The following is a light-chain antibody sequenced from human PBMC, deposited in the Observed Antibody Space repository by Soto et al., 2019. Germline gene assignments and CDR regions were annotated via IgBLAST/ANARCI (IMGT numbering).Light chain of an antibody. V-gene: IGKV3-15*01. J-gene: IGKJ4*01. CDR3: QQYGDWPLT. CDR2: ATS. CDR1: QSVGNN. Sequence: EIVVTQSPATLSVSPGERATVSCRASQSVGNNFAWYQQKPGQAPRLLIFATSTRATRVPARFSGSGSGTEFTLTISSLQSEDFAVYYCQQYGDWPLTFGGGAKVEIE.